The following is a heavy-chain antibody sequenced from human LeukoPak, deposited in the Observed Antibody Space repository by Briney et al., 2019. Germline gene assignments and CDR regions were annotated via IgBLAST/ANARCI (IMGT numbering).Heavy chain of an antibody. Sequence: PSETLSLTCTVSGGSISSGDYYWSWIRQPPGKGLEWIGYIYYSGSAYSNPSLKSRLTISVDTSKNQFSLKLSSVTAADTAVYYCGRYTYGDYGNRYWFDPWGQGSLVTISS. CDR1: GGSISSGDYY. J-gene: IGHJ5*02. V-gene: IGHV4-30-4*01. CDR2: IYYSGSA. CDR3: GRYTYGDYGNRYWFDP. D-gene: IGHD4-17*01.